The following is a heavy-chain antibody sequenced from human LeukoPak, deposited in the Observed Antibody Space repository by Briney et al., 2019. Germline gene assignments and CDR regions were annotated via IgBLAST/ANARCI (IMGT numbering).Heavy chain of an antibody. CDR2: IYYSGST. D-gene: IGHD1-26*01. J-gene: IGHJ4*02. CDR3: ARKKWEFNFDY. V-gene: IGHV4-39*01. CDR1: GGSISSSSYY. Sequence: SETLSLTCTVSGGSISSSSYYWGWIRQPPGQGLEWIGSIYYSGSTYYNPSLKSRVTISVDTSKNQFSLKLSSVTAADTAVYYCARKKWEFNFDYWGQGTLVTVSS.